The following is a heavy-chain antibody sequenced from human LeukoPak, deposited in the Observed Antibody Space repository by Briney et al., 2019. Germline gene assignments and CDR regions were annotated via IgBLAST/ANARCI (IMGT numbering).Heavy chain of an antibody. V-gene: IGHV1-18*01. CDR3: ARDSNSGDPQWFDP. D-gene: IGHD4-23*01. CDR1: GYTFSSYG. J-gene: IGHJ5*02. Sequence: ASVKVSCKPSGYTFSSYGISWVRQAPGQGLEWMGWIRVYNGDTNYAQKFKGRVTMTTDTSTNTAYMELRSLGSEDTAVYYCARDSNSGDPQWFDPWGQGTLVTVSS. CDR2: IRVYNGDT.